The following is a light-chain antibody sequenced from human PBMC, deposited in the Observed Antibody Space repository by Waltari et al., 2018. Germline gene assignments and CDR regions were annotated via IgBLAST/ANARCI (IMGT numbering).Light chain of an antibody. CDR3: CSYAGSSKGV. J-gene: IGLJ2*01. V-gene: IGLV2-23*01. Sequence: QSALTQPASVSGSPGQSITISCTGTSSDVGSYNLVPWYQQHPGKAPKLMIYEGSKRPSGVSNRFSGSKSGNTASLTISGLQAEDEADYYCCSYAGSSKGVFGGGTKLTVL. CDR1: SSDVGSYNL. CDR2: EGS.